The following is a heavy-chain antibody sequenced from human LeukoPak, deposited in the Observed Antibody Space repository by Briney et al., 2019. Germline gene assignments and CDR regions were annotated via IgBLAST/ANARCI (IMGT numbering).Heavy chain of an antibody. Sequence: SETLSLTCTVSGGSISSSSYYWGWIRQPPGKGLEWIGSIYYSGSTYYNPSLKSRVTISVDTSKNQFSLKLSSVTAADTAVYYCARLHSSSWEIDYWGQGTLVTVSS. CDR1: GGSISSSSYY. CDR2: IYYSGST. CDR3: ARLHSSSWEIDY. J-gene: IGHJ4*02. V-gene: IGHV4-39*07. D-gene: IGHD6-13*01.